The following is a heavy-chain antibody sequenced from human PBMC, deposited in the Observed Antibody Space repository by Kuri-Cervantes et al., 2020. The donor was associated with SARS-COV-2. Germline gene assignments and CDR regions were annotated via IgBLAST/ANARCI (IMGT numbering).Heavy chain of an antibody. J-gene: IGHJ6*02. D-gene: IGHD3-10*01. CDR3: ARFSGDFRNMDV. CDR2: ISGYNGNT. Sequence: ASVNVSCKASGHTFTSYGISWVRQAPGQGLEWMGWISGYNGNTNYAQKFQGRVTMTIDTSTSTAYTELRSLRSDDTAVCYCARFSGDFRNMDVWGQGTTVTVSS. V-gene: IGHV1-18*01. CDR1: GHTFTSYG.